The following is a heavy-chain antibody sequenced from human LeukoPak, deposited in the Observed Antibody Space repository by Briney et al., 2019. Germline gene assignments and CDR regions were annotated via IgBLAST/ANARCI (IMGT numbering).Heavy chain of an antibody. Sequence: SEPLSLTCTVSGGSISSSSYYWGWIRQPPGKGLEWIGRIYYSGSTYYNPSLKSRVTISVDTSKNQFSLKLSSVTAADTAVYYCARQGYDFWSGYFTVGFDPWGQGTLVTVSS. D-gene: IGHD3-3*01. CDR1: GGSISSSSYY. CDR3: ARQGYDFWSGYFTVGFDP. V-gene: IGHV4-39*01. J-gene: IGHJ5*02. CDR2: IYYSGST.